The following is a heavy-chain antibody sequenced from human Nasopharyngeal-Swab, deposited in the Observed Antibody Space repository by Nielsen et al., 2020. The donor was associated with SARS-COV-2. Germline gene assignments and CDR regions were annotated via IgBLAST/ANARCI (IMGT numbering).Heavy chain of an antibody. CDR1: GFTFSTYS. D-gene: IGHD4-17*01. V-gene: IGHV3-21*01. CDR2: ISSTSAYI. CDR3: AGGDYGAFDI. J-gene: IGHJ3*02. Sequence: GGSLRLSCAASGFTFSTYSMNWVRQAPGKGLEWVSSISSTSAYIYYADSMKGRFTISRDNAKSSLYLQMNSLRAEDTAVYYCAGGDYGAFDIWGQGTMVTVSS.